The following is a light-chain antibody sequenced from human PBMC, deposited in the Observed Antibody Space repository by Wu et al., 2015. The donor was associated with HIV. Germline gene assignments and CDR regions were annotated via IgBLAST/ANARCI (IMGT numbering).Light chain of an antibody. J-gene: IGKJ5*01. CDR3: QQSYSAPRIT. CDR1: QSISTY. Sequence: DIQMTQSPSSLSASLRDRVTITCRTSQSISTYLNWYQHKPGKAPKLLIYAASSLQSGVPSRFSGSGSGTDFTLTISSLQPEDFATYYCQQSYSAPRITFGQGTRLEI. V-gene: IGKV1-39*01. CDR2: AAS.